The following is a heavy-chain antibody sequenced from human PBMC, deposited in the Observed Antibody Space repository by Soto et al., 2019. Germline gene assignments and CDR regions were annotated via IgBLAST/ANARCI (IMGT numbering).Heavy chain of an antibody. D-gene: IGHD2-8*02. CDR3: ARDKITGRFDY. Sequence: PSETLSLTCAVYGGSFSGYYWTWIRQPPGTGLEWIGEINHSGSTNYNPSLKSRVTISVDTSKNQFSLKLTSVTAADTAVYYCARDKITGRFDYWGQGTPVTVSS. V-gene: IGHV4-34*01. J-gene: IGHJ4*02. CDR2: INHSGST. CDR1: GGSFSGYY.